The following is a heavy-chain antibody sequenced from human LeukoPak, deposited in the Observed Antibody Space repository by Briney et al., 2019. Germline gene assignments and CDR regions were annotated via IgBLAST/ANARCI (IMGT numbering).Heavy chain of an antibody. D-gene: IGHD3-22*01. CDR2: ISAYNGNT. V-gene: IGHV1-18*01. Sequence: GASVKVSCKASGYTFTSYGISWVRQAPGQGLEWMGWISAYNGNTNYAQKLQGRVTMTTDTSTSTAYMELRSLRSDDTAVYYCARGLVTMIVVVHGPFDYWGQGTLVTVSS. CDR1: GYTFTSYG. J-gene: IGHJ4*02. CDR3: ARGLVTMIVVVHGPFDY.